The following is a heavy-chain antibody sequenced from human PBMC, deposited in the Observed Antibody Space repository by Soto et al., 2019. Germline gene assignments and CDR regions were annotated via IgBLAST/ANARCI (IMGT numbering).Heavy chain of an antibody. Sequence: GGSLRLSCAASGFTFSSYAMHWVRQAPGKGLEWVAVISYDGSNKYYPGSVKGRFTISRENAKNSLYLQMNSLRAGDTAVYYCARVLGYSDGSQFGYYGMDVWGQGTTVTVSS. D-gene: IGHD5-18*01. J-gene: IGHJ6*02. CDR2: ISYDGSNK. CDR1: GFTFSSYA. V-gene: IGHV3-30*14. CDR3: ARVLGYSDGSQFGYYGMDV.